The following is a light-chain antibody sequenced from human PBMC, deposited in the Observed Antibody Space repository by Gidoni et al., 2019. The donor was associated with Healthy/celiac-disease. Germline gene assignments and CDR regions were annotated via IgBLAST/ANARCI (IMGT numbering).Light chain of an antibody. CDR2: WAS. CDR1: QSVLYSSNNKNY. V-gene: IGKV4-1*01. CDR3: QQYYSTLRT. Sequence: DIALTQSPDSLAVSLGERATINGKSSQSVLYSSNNKNYLAWYQQKPGQPPKLLIYWASTRESGVPDRFSGSGSGTDFTLTISSLQAEDVAVYYCQQYYSTLRTFGQGTKVEIK. J-gene: IGKJ1*01.